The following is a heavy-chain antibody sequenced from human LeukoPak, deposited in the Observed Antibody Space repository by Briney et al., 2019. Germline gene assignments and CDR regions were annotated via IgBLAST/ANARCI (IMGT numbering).Heavy chain of an antibody. D-gene: IGHD3-9*01. CDR1: RFTFSNYA. CDR3: AKWGDYDVLTGYYVSDY. Sequence: GGSLRLSCAASRFTFSNYAMSWVRQAPHKGLEWVSAITGSGGNTYYADSVKGRFTISRDNSKNTVFLQMNSLRAEDTAVYYCAKWGDYDVLTGYYVSDYWGQGTLVTVSS. J-gene: IGHJ4*02. V-gene: IGHV3-23*01. CDR2: ITGSGGNT.